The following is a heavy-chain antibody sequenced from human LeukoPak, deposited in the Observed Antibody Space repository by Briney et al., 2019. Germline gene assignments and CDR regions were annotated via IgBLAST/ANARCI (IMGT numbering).Heavy chain of an antibody. D-gene: IGHD6-13*01. J-gene: IGHJ4*02. CDR3: ARQRIAAAAPFDY. CDR2: IYPGDSDT. V-gene: IGHV5-51*01. CDR1: RYSFTSYW. Sequence: GESLKISCKGSRYSFTSYWIGWVRQMPGKGLEWMGIIYPGDSDTRYSPSFQGQVTISADKSISTAYLQWSSLKASDTAMYYCARQRIAAAAPFDYWGQGTLVTVSS.